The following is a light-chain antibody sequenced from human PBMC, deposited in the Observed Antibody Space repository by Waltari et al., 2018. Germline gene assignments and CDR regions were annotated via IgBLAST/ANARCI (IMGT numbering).Light chain of an antibody. V-gene: IGLV1-40*01. CDR2: ANN. CDR3: QSYDSSLTLYV. CDR1: SSNIGARHD. Sequence: QSVLTQPPSVSGAPGQTVTISCTGTSSNIGARHDVEGYQQLPRTAPKLLIYANNNRPSGVPVRFSGSKSGTSASLAITGLQAEDEAEYYCQSYDSSLTLYVFGTGTKVTVL. J-gene: IGLJ1*01.